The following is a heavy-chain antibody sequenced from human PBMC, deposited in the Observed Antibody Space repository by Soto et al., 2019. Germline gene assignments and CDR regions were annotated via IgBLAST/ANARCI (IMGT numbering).Heavy chain of an antibody. V-gene: IGHV4-30-4*01. Sequence: QVQLQESGPGLVKPSQTLSLTCTVSGGSISSGDYYWSWIRQPPGKGLEWIGYIYYSGSTYYNPSLKGRVTISVDTSKNQFSLKLSSVTAADTAVYYCARWFYGGNSGSWFDPWGQGTLVTVSS. CDR1: GGSISSGDYY. CDR2: IYYSGST. CDR3: ARWFYGGNSGSWFDP. D-gene: IGHD4-17*01. J-gene: IGHJ5*02.